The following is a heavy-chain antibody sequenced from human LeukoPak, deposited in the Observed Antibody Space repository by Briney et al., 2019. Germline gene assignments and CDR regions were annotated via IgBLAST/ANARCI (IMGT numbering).Heavy chain of an antibody. J-gene: IGHJ4*02. D-gene: IGHD1-1*01. V-gene: IGHV3-9*03. CDR1: GFTFDDYA. CDR2: ISWNSGSI. Sequence: GRSLRVSCAASGFTFDDYAMHWVRQAPGKGLEWVSGISWNSGSIGYADSVKGRFTISRDNAKNSLYLQMNSLRAEDMALYYCAKDNGEDITMHYFDNWGERELCSVSS. CDR3: AKDNGEDITMHYFDN.